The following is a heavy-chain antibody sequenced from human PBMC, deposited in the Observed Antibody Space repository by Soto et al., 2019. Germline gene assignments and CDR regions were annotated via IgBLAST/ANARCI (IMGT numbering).Heavy chain of an antibody. CDR3: ARQGTYTHHWFDP. J-gene: IGHJ5*02. CDR2: IYYSGIT. D-gene: IGHD2-2*02. V-gene: IGHV4-30-2*03. CDR1: GVSISSGGYC. Sequence: SDTLSLTCAVSGVSISSGGYCWNWIRQLPGKGLEWIGYIYYSGITYYSPSLRSRVTISVDTSKNQFSLKLTSVTAADTAIYYCARQGTYTHHWFDPWGQGTLVTVSS.